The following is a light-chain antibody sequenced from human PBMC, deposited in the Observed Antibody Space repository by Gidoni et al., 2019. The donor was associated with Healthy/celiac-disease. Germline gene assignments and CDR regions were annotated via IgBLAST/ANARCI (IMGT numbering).Light chain of an antibody. CDR2: GNS. CDR3: QSYDSSLSALV. Sequence: QSVMTQPPSVAGAPGQRVTISCTGSSSNTGAGYGVTWYPQLPGTAPKLLIYGNSNRPSGVPDRFSGSKSGTSASLAITGLQAEDEADYYCQSYDSSLSALVFGGGTKLTVL. V-gene: IGLV1-40*01. J-gene: IGLJ3*02. CDR1: SSNTGAGYG.